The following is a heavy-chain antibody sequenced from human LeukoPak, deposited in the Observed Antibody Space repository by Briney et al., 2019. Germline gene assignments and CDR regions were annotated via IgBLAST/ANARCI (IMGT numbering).Heavy chain of an antibody. CDR3: TKSGYNRFDY. CDR2: ISYNGRSI. V-gene: IGHV3-48*03. Sequence: GGSLRLSCAASGFIFSTYEMNWVRQAPGKGLEWLSYISYNGRSIHYADSVKGRFTISRDNSKNTLYLQMNSLRAEDTAVYYCTKSGYNRFDYWGQGTLVTVSS. CDR1: GFIFSTYE. D-gene: IGHD5-24*01. J-gene: IGHJ4*02.